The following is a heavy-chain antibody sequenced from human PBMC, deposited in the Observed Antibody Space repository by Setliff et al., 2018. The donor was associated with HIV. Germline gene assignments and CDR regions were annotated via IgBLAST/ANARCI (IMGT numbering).Heavy chain of an antibody. D-gene: IGHD2-15*01. CDR1: GYTFTDYY. CDR3: ARDPGVLGYCSGSICYTSGYFQH. Sequence: ASVKVSCKASGYTFTDYYIYWVRQAPGQGLEWMGWSNPNSGGSNSAQKFQGRVTMTSDTSISTAYMELSRLRSDDTAMFYCARDPGVLGYCSGSICYTSGYFQHWGQGTVVTVSS. CDR2: SNPNSGGS. J-gene: IGHJ1*01. V-gene: IGHV1-2*02.